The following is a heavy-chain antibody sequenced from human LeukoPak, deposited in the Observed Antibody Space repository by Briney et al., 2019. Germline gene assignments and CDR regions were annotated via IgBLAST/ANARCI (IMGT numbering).Heavy chain of an antibody. D-gene: IGHD3-22*01. V-gene: IGHV1-2*02. CDR1: GYTFTGYY. CDR2: INPNTGDT. CDR3: ARGYYDSSAYYSADY. J-gene: IGHJ4*02. Sequence: ASVKVSCKASGYTFTGYYIHWVRQAPGQGLEWMGWINPNTGDTNYAQKFQGRVTMTRDTSISTAYMELTRLRSDDTAVYYCARGYYDSSAYYSADYWGQGTLVTVAS.